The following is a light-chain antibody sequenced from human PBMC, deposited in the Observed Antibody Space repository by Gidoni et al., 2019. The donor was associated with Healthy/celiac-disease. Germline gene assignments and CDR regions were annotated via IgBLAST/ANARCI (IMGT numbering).Light chain of an antibody. V-gene: IGKV1-5*01. Sequence: DIQMTQSPSTLSASVGDRVTITCRASQSISSWLAWYQQNPGKAPKLLIYDASILESGVPSRFSGSGSGTEFTLTISSRQPDDFATYYCQQYNSSPWWAFGQGTKVEIK. CDR1: QSISSW. J-gene: IGKJ1*01. CDR2: DAS. CDR3: QQYNSSPWWA.